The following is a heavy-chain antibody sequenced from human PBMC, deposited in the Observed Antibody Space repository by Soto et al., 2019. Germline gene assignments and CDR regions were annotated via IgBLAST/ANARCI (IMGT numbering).Heavy chain of an antibody. D-gene: IGHD6-19*01. CDR2: INAGNGNT. CDR1: GYTFTSYA. J-gene: IGHJ4*02. Sequence: GASVTVSCKASGYTFTSYAMHWVRQAPGQRLEWMGWINAGNGNTKYSQKFQGRVTITRDTSASTAYMELSSLRSEHTTVYACARDLGGWTDYWGQGTLVTVSS. CDR3: ARDLGGWTDY. V-gene: IGHV1-3*01.